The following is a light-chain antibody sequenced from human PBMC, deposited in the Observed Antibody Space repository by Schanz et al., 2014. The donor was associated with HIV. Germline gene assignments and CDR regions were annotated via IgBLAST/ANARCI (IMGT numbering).Light chain of an antibody. CDR1: QSISIW. CDR3: QQSYSTPPYT. V-gene: IGKV1-39*01. J-gene: IGKJ2*01. Sequence: DIQMTQSPSTLSASVGDRVTITCRASQSISIWLAWYQQKPGTAPKLLIYAASSLQSGVPSRFSASGSGTDFTLTISSLQPEDSATYYCQQSYSTPPYTFGQGTKLEIK. CDR2: AAS.